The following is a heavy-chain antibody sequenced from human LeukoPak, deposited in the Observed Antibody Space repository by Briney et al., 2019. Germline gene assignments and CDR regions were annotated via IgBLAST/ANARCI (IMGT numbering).Heavy chain of an antibody. J-gene: IGHJ4*02. V-gene: IGHV4-34*01. CDR1: GGSFSDYY. Sequence: PSETLSLTCGVYGGSFSDYYWNWIRQPPGKGLEWIAEIDQNGDTIYNPSLESRVIISVDTSKNQFSLKLSSVTAADTAAYSARGKPYFDYWGQGTLVTVSS. CDR3: RGKPYFDY. D-gene: IGHD4-23*01. CDR2: IDQNGDT.